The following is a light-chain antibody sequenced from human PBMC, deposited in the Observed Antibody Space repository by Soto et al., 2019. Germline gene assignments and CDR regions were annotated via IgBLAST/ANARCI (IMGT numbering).Light chain of an antibody. CDR3: SSYAGSNNYV. V-gene: IGLV2-8*01. Sequence: QSALTQPPSASGSPGQSVTISCTGTSGDVGGYNYVSWYQQHPGKAPKLMIFEVSERPSGVPDRFSASKSGNTASLTVSGPQAEDEADYYCSSYAGSNNYVFGTGTRVTAL. J-gene: IGLJ1*01. CDR1: SGDVGGYNY. CDR2: EVS.